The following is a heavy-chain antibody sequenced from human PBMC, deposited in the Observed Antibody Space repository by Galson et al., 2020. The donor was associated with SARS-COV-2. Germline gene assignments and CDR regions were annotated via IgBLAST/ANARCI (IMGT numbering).Heavy chain of an antibody. V-gene: IGHV3-23*01. CDR1: GFTFSRYA. CDR3: AKSPIPVAGPFGYFDY. D-gene: IGHD6-19*01. Sequence: GESLKISCAASGFTFSRYAMSWVRQAPGKGLEWVSAISGSGASTYYADSVKGRFTLSRDNSKNTLYLQMNSLRADDTAVYYCAKSPIPVAGPFGYFDYWGQGTLVTVSS. J-gene: IGHJ4*02. CDR2: ISGSGAST.